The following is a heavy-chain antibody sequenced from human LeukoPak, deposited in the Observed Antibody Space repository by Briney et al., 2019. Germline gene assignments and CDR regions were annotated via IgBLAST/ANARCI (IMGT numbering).Heavy chain of an antibody. CDR2: IRNKACRDTN. Sequence: GGSLRLSCTTSGCTFSGYALSWVRQAPGKGLEWVRLIRNKACRDTNEYAPSVEGRFSISRDASKSTVYLQMNSLQTADTDVYSCDRAGIVAVIGYGMDVWGRGTTVTVSS. V-gene: IGHV3-49*04. CDR3: DRAGIVAVIGYGMDV. CDR1: GCTFSGYA. D-gene: IGHD2-21*01. J-gene: IGHJ6*02.